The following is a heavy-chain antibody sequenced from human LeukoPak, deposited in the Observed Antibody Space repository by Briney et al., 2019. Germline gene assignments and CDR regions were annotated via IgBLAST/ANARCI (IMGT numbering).Heavy chain of an antibody. CDR3: ARGAHYYDSSGYYWRGDY. CDR1: GFTFSSYA. V-gene: IGHV3-30-3*01. Sequence: GGSLRLSCAASGFTFSSYAMHGVRQAPGKGLEWVAVISYDGSNKYYADSVKGRFTISRDNSKNTLYLQMNSLRAQDTAVYYCARGAHYYDSSGYYWRGDYWGQGTLVTASS. CDR2: ISYDGSNK. D-gene: IGHD3-22*01. J-gene: IGHJ4*02.